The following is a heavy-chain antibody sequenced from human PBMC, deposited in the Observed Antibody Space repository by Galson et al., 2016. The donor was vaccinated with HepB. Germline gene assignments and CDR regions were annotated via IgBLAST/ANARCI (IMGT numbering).Heavy chain of an antibody. CDR2: MNPSSGTT. V-gene: IGHV1-8*02. Sequence: SVKVSCKASGYTFTSYEINWVRQATGQGPEWMGWMNPSSGTTGYAQNFQGRVTMTRDTSISTAYMELSSLRSEDTAVYYCARGPAADTGLGDSWGQGTLVTVSS. CDR3: ARGPAADTGLGDS. CDR1: GYTFTSYE. J-gene: IGHJ4*02. D-gene: IGHD6-13*01.